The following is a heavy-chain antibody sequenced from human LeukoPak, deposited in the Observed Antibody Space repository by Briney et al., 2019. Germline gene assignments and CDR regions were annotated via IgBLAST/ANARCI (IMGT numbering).Heavy chain of an antibody. CDR3: ARMSASYLDY. CDR1: EFAFRTHG. D-gene: IGHD3-3*01. V-gene: IGHV3-33*01. CDR2: IWYDGSKK. Sequence: GGSLRLSCAASEFAFRTHGMHLVRQAPGKGLEWVAVIWYDGSKKYYADSVKGRFTISRDNSKNTLDLQMNSLRGEDTAVYYCARMSASYLDYWGQGTLVTVSS. J-gene: IGHJ4*02.